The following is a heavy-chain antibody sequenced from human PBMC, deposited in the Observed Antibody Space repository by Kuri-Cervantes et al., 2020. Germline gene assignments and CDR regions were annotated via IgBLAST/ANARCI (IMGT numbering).Heavy chain of an antibody. CDR1: GFTFSDYY. V-gene: IGHV3-66*02. J-gene: IGHJ4*02. CDR3: ARSGSYYPTIDY. CDR2: IYSGDST. D-gene: IGHD1-26*01. Sequence: GESLKISCAASGFTFSDYYMSWIRQAPGKGLEWVSVIYSGDSTYYADSVKGRFTISRDNSKDTLYLQMNSLRAEDTAVYYCARSGSYYPTIDYWGQGTLVTVSS.